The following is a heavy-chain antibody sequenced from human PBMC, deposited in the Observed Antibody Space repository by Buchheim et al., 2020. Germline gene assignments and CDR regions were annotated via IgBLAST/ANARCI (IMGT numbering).Heavy chain of an antibody. V-gene: IGHV3-21*01. CDR3: ARDFQWWFGAQTPLYYYYYYGMDV. Sequence: EVQLVESGGGLVKPGGSLRLSCAASGFTFSSYSMNWVRQAPGKGLEWVSSISSSSSYIYYADSVKGRFTISRDNAKNSLYLQMNSLRAEDTAVYYCARDFQWWFGAQTPLYYYYYYGMDVWGQGTT. CDR2: ISSSSSYI. CDR1: GFTFSSYS. D-gene: IGHD3-10*01. J-gene: IGHJ6*02.